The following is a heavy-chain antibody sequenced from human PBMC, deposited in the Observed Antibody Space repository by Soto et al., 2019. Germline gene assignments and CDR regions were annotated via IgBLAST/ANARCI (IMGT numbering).Heavy chain of an antibody. D-gene: IGHD5-12*01. CDR2: ITSSGSST. CDR1: GFIFSDYA. J-gene: IGHJ4*02. V-gene: IGHV3-23*01. Sequence: GGSLRLSCAASGFIFSDYAMTWVRQTPGKGLEWVSAITSSGSSTYFADSLKGRITIPRDNSKNTLSLQMDSLRVEDTAIYYCAKGVEGYVVSSFDSWGQGALVTAPQ. CDR3: AKGVEGYVVSSFDS.